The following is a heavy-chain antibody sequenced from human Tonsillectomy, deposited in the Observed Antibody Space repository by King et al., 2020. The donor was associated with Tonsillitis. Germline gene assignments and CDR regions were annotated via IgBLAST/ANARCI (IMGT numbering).Heavy chain of an antibody. V-gene: IGHV3-30*02. J-gene: IGHJ6*02. CDR3: TKVLGVVVAATKDTYYYSMDV. Sequence: VQLVESGGGVVQPGGSLRLSCAASGFTFSSYGMHWVRQAPGKGLEWVAFIREDGSNKYYADSVKGRFTISRDKSKNKLYLQMNSLRAEDTAVYYCTKVLGVVVAATKDTYYYSMDVWGQGTTVTVSS. CDR2: IREDGSNK. D-gene: IGHD2-15*01. CDR1: GFTFSSYG.